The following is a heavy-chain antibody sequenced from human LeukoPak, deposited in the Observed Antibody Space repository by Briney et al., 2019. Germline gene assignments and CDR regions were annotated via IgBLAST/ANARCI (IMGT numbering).Heavy chain of an antibody. D-gene: IGHD3-10*01. J-gene: IGHJ4*02. Sequence: SGPTLVKPTQTLTLTCTFSGFSLSTSGVGVGWIRQPPGKALEWLALIYWNDNKHYSPSLKSRLTITKDTSKNQVVLIMTNMDPVDTATYYCTHVFVGTRPVRGVRSRTFDYWGQGTLVTVSS. CDR3: THVFVGTRPVRGVRSRTFDY. V-gene: IGHV2-5*01. CDR1: GFSLSTSGVG. CDR2: IYWNDNK.